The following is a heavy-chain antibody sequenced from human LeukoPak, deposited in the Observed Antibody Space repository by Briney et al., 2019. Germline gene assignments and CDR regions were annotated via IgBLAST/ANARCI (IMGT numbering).Heavy chain of an antibody. V-gene: IGHV1-2*02. D-gene: IGHD3-3*01. CDR3: ARDRVLVGLRFLEWLSPFDY. J-gene: IGHJ4*02. CDR2: INPNSGGT. CDR1: GYTFTGYY. Sequence: ASVKVSCKASGYTFTGYYMHWVRQAPGQGLEWMGWINPNSGGTNYAQKFQGRVTMTRDTSISTAYMELSRLRSDDTAVYYCARDRVLVGLRFLEWLSPFDYWGQGTLVTVSS.